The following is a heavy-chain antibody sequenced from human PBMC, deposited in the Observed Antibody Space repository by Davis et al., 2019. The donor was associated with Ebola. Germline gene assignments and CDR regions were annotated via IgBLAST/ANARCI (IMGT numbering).Heavy chain of an antibody. Sequence: ASVKVSCKASGYTFTNYYMHWVRQAPGQGLEWMGMINPNDGRTIYAQKFQGRVTVTRDTSTTTVYMDLSSLRPEDTALYYCARNGDYDPWFDPWGQGTLVTVSS. V-gene: IGHV1-46*01. D-gene: IGHD4-17*01. CDR2: INPNDGRT. CDR3: ARNGDYDPWFDP. CDR1: GYTFTNYY. J-gene: IGHJ5*02.